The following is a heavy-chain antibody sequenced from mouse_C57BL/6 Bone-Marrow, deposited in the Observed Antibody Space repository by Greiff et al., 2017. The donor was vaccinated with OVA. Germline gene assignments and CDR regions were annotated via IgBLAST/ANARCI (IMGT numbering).Heavy chain of an antibody. CDR2: IDPSDSYT. CDR1: GYTFTSYW. V-gene: IGHV1-50*01. CDR3: ARREKCNHVYWYFDV. J-gene: IGHJ1*03. D-gene: IGHD1-3*01. Sequence: QVQLQQPGAELVKPGASVKLSCKASGYTFTSYWMQWVKQRPGQGLEWIGEIDPSDSYTNYNQKFKGKATLTVDTSSSTAYMQLSSLTSEDSAVYYCARREKCNHVYWYFDVWGTGTTVTVSS.